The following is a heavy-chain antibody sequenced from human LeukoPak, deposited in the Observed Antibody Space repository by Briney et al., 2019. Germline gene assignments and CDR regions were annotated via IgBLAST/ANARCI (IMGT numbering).Heavy chain of an antibody. V-gene: IGHV4-39*07. D-gene: IGHD3-16*01. Sequence: SETLSLTCTVSGGSISSSSYYWGWIRQPPGKGLEWIGSIYYSGSTYYNPSLKSRVTISVDTSKNQFSLKLSSVTAADTAVYYCARLPAGTSITGFDPWGQGTLVTVSS. CDR2: IYYSGST. CDR1: GGSISSSSYY. J-gene: IGHJ5*02. CDR3: ARLPAGTSITGFDP.